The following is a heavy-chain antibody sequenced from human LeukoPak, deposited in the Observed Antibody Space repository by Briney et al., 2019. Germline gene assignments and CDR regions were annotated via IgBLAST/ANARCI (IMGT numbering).Heavy chain of an antibody. V-gene: IGHV1-18*01. CDR3: ARDRMPVTVAGSYYFGMDV. J-gene: IGHJ6*02. Sequence: ASVKVSCKASGYTFTSYGITWVRQAPGQGLEWMGWISTYIGNIKYEQKLQGRVTMTTDTSTSTAYMELRSLRPDDTAVYYCARDRMPVTVAGSYYFGMDVWGQGTTVTVSS. CDR1: GYTFTSYG. D-gene: IGHD6-19*01. CDR2: ISTYIGNI.